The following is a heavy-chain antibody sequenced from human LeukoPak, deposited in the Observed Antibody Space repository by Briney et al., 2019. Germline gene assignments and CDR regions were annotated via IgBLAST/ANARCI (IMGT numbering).Heavy chain of an antibody. Sequence: ASVKVSCKASGYTFTGYYIHWVRQAPGQGLEWMGWINPNSGDTNYAQKFQGTVTMTRDTSISTAYMELSGLRYDDTAVCYCARSVGSSPWDGFDLWGQGTMVTVSS. CDR1: GYTFTGYY. V-gene: IGHV1-2*02. CDR3: ARSVGSSPWDGFDL. CDR2: INPNSGDT. D-gene: IGHD1-26*01. J-gene: IGHJ3*01.